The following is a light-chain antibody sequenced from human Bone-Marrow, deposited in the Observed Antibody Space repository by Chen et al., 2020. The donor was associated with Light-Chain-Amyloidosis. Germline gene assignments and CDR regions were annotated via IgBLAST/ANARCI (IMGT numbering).Light chain of an antibody. CDR2: DAS. V-gene: IGKV3-20*01. J-gene: IGKJ4*01. Sequence: IVLTQSPATLSLSPGERATLSCRASQSVSSYLAWYQQKPGQAPRLLIYDASTRATGTPARFGGSGSGTDFTLTINRLEPEDFAMYYCQQYGTSPLTFGGGTKVEIK. CDR3: QQYGTSPLT. CDR1: QSVSSY.